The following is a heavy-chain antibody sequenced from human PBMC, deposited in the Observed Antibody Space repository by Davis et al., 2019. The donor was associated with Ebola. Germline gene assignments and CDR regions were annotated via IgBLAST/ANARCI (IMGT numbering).Heavy chain of an antibody. J-gene: IGHJ4*02. CDR2: VRYDESNK. CDR1: GFTFSSFG. CDR3: ARSGALRD. Sequence: GESLKISCAASGFTFSSFGFHWVRPAPGKGLEWVAFVRYDESNKYYADSVKGRFTISRDNSKNTLYLQMNSLRAEDTAVYYCARSGALRDWGQGTLVTVSS. V-gene: IGHV3-30*02.